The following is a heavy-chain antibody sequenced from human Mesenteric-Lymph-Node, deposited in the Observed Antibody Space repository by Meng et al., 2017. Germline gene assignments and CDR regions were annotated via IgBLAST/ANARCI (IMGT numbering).Heavy chain of an antibody. CDR3: VRALGRRFLEWPRFDT. D-gene: IGHD3-3*01. Sequence: QVQLQESGPGLVKPSETLSLTCPVSGASISSGDYCWSWIRQPPGKGLEWIGHTHDSGDVRYNPSLNSRVTISADTSKNQFSLRLSSVTAADTAVYFCVRALGRRFLEWPRFDTWGQGTLVTVSS. V-gene: IGHV4-30-4*01. CDR2: THDSGDV. J-gene: IGHJ4*02. CDR1: GASISSGDYC.